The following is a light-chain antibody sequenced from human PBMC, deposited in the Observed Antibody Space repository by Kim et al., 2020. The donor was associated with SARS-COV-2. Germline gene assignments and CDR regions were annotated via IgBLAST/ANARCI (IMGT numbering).Light chain of an antibody. J-gene: IGKJ1*01. Sequence: PGERATPSCRASQSVSSNCVAWCPQNPGQAPRLLTYGASSRATGIPDRFSGSGSGTDFTLTISRLEPEEFAVYYCQQYSSSPATFGQGTKVDIK. CDR2: GAS. V-gene: IGKV3-20*01. CDR3: QQYSSSPAT. CDR1: QSVSSNC.